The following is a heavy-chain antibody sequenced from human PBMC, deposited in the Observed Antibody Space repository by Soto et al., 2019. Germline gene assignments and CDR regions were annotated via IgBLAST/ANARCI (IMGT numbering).Heavy chain of an antibody. CDR3: AREDFWSGYYMDV. CDR1: GGSISSGDYY. V-gene: IGHV4-30-4*01. D-gene: IGHD3-3*01. J-gene: IGHJ6*02. Sequence: PSETLSLTCTVSGGSISSGDYYWSWIRQPPGKGLEWIGYIYYSGSTYYNPSLKSRVTISVDTSKNQFSLKLSSVTAADTAVYYCAREDFWSGYYMDVWGQGTTVTVSS. CDR2: IYYSGST.